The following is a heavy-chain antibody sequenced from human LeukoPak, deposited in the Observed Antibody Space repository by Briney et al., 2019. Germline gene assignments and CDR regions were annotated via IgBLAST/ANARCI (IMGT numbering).Heavy chain of an antibody. D-gene: IGHD3-22*01. Sequence: GGSLRLSCAASAFTFSSYGMHWVRQAPGKGLEWVAFIRYDGSNKYYADSVKGRFTISRDNSRNTLYLQMNSLRAEDTAVYYCARGDSSEFDYWGQGTLVTVSS. CDR2: IRYDGSNK. V-gene: IGHV3-30*02. CDR3: ARGDSSEFDY. J-gene: IGHJ4*02. CDR1: AFTFSSYG.